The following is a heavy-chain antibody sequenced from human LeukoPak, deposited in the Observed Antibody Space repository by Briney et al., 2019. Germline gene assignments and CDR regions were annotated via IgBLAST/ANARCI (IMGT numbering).Heavy chain of an antibody. Sequence: GGSLRLSCAGSGFTFSSYGMYWVRQAPGKGLEWVAVIWYDGSNKYHADSVKGRFTISRDNSKNTVYLQMNSLRAEDTAVYYCARWGSSSVDYWGRGTLVTVSS. CDR1: GFTFSSYG. CDR2: IWYDGSNK. J-gene: IGHJ4*02. D-gene: IGHD6-6*01. CDR3: ARWGSSSVDY. V-gene: IGHV3-33*07.